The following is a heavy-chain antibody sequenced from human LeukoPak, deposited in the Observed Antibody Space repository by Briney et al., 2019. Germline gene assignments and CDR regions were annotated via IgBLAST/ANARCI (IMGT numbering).Heavy chain of an antibody. J-gene: IGHJ6*03. V-gene: IGHV4-4*09. D-gene: IGHD2-21*01. Sequence: PSETLSLTCTVSGGSISSYYWSWIRQPPGKGLEWIGYIYTSGSTNYNPSLKSRVTISEDTSKNQFSLKLSSVTAADTAVYYCARLFTDGGYYYYYMDVWGKGTTVTVSS. CDR2: IYTSGST. CDR1: GGSISSYY. CDR3: ARLFTDGGYYYYYMDV.